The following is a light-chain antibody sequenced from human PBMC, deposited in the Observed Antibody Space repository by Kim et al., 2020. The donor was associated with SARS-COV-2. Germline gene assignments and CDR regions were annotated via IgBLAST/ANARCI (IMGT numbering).Light chain of an antibody. V-gene: IGKV3-15*01. CDR2: DAS. CDR1: QSVSSN. CDR3: QQYDNWPLT. J-gene: IGKJ4*01. Sequence: VSPGERTTLSCRASQSVSSNLAWYQQKPGQAPRLLIFDASTRATGIPDRFSGTGFGTEFTLTVSSLLSEDFAVYFCQQYDNWPLTFGGGTKMEIK.